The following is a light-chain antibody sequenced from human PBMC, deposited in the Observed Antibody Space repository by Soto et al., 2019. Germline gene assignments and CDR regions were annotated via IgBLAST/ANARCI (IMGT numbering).Light chain of an antibody. CDR3: CSYAGSHTWV. Sequence: QSALTQPRSVSGSPGQSVAISCTGTSSDVGIYNYVSWHQQHPGKAPKVIISAVTVRPSGVPDRFSGSKSGNTASLTISGLQAEDEADYYCCSYAGSHTWVFGGGTKLTVL. J-gene: IGLJ2*01. V-gene: IGLV2-11*01. CDR2: AVT. CDR1: SSDVGIYNY.